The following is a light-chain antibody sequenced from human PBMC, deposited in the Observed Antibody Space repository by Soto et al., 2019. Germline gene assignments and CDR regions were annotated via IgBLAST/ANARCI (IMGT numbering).Light chain of an antibody. V-gene: IGLV1-44*01. CDR3: AAWDDSLNGVG. J-gene: IGLJ2*01. Sequence: QSVLTQPPSASGTPGQRVTISCSGRSSSIGRNTVHWYRQLPGTAPKLLIYADNLRPSGVPDRFSGSKSGTSASLAISGLQSEDEAGYYCAAWDDSLNGVGFGGGTKLPVL. CDR1: SSSIGRNT. CDR2: ADN.